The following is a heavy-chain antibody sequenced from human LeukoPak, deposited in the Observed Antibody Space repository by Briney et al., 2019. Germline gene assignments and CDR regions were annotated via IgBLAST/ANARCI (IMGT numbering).Heavy chain of an antibody. D-gene: IGHD5-12*01. Sequence: PGGPLRLSCTASGFTFSRYWMTWVRQAPGKGLEWVANIKEDGSAKYYVDSMKGRFTISRDNAKNSLYLQINSLRAEDTAVYYCARDSPGYGGYSYWGQGNLVTVSS. J-gene: IGHJ4*02. V-gene: IGHV3-7*04. CDR1: GFTFSRYW. CDR2: IKEDGSAK. CDR3: ARDSPGYGGYSY.